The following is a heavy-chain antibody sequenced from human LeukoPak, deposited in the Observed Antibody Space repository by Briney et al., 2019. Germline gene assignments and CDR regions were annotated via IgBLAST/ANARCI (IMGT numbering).Heavy chain of an antibody. J-gene: IGHJ4*02. Sequence: PSETLSLTCPASGGSISNYYYWTWIRQPPGKGLEWIGYVYYTGSTNFNPSLKSRVTMSLDTSRNQFSLKLTSLTAADTAVYYCARGAMATTPFFGYWGQGTLVTVSS. CDR2: VYYTGST. CDR1: GGSISNYY. V-gene: IGHV4-59*01. D-gene: IGHD5-24*01. CDR3: ARGAMATTPFFGY.